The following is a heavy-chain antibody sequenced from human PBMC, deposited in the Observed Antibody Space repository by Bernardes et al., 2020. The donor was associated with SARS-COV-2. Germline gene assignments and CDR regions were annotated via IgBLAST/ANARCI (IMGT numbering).Heavy chain of an antibody. V-gene: IGHV3-11*01. CDR1: GFTFSDYY. CDR2: INSTAGLT. J-gene: IGHJ4*02. D-gene: IGHD2-8*01. CDR3: ARANGQQRSLDF. Sequence: VGSLRLSCAASGFTFSDYYMTWVRQAPGKGLEWISYINSTAGLTFYADSVKGRFAISRDNAKNSLYLQMNNLRAEDTAIYYCARANGQQRSLDFWGQGTLVTVSS.